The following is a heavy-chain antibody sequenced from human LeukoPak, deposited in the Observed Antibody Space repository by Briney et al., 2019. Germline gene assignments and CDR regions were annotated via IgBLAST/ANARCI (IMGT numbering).Heavy chain of an antibody. D-gene: IGHD6-6*01. Sequence: GESLKISCKGSGYSFTSYWISWVRQMPGKGLEWMGRIDPSDSYTNYSPSFQGYVTISADKSISTAYLQWSSLKASDTAMYYCARHRKYSTDYWGQGTLVTVSS. CDR1: GYSFTSYW. J-gene: IGHJ4*02. CDR2: IDPSDSYT. V-gene: IGHV5-10-1*01. CDR3: ARHRKYSTDY.